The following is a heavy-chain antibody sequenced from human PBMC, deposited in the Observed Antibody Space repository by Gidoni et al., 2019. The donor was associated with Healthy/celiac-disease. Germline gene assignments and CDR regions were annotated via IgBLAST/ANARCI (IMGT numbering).Heavy chain of an antibody. CDR2: IIPIFGPA. D-gene: IGHD3-10*01. V-gene: IGHV1-69*01. CDR1: GGTFSSYA. J-gene: IGHJ4*02. CDR3: ARGGTYYYGSGSYLGVDY. Sequence: QVQLVQSGAEVKKPGSSVKVSCKASGGTFSSYAISWVRHAPGQGPEWMGGIIPIFGPANYAQKFQGRVTITADESTSTAYMGLSSLRSEDTAVYYCARGGTYYYGSGSYLGVDYWGQGTLVTVSS.